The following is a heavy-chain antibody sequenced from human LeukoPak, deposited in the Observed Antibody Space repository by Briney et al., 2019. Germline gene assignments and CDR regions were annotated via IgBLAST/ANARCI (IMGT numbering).Heavy chain of an antibody. D-gene: IGHD3-22*01. CDR3: ARGLFGYYDSSGYYFFDY. CDR2: ISAYNGNT. V-gene: IGHV1-18*01. J-gene: IGHJ4*02. CDR1: GYTFTSYG. Sequence: GASVKLSCKASGYTFTSYGISWVRQAPGQGLEWMGWISAYNGNTNSAQNLQGRVTMTTDTSTSTVYMELRRLRSDDTAVYYCARGLFGYYDSSGYYFFDYWGQGTLVTVSS.